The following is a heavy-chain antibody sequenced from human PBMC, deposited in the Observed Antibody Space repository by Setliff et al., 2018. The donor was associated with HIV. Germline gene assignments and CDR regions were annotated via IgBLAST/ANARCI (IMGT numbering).Heavy chain of an antibody. CDR2: IFYSGST. CDR3: ARDPHYFDTSGYYSYFYFDF. CDR1: GDSISSSSYY. D-gene: IGHD3-22*01. J-gene: IGHJ4*02. V-gene: IGHV4-39*07. Sequence: LSLTCTVSGDSISSSSYYWGWIRQPPGKGLEWIGSIFYSGSTYYNPSLKSRVTISVDTSKNQFSPKLSSVTAADTAVYYCARDPHYFDTSGYYSYFYFDFWGQGMLVTVSS.